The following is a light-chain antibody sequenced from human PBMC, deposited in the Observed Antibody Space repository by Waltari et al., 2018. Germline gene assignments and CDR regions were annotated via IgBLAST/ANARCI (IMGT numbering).Light chain of an antibody. CDR2: DAS. Sequence: DIQMTQSPSTLSASVGDRATITCRASETINTWLAWYQQKPGKATNLLIYDASSLQSGVPSRFSGSGSGTEFTLTISSLQPGDFATYYCQQYNSFWTFGQGTKVEIK. CDR3: QQYNSFWT. CDR1: ETINTW. J-gene: IGKJ1*01. V-gene: IGKV1-5*01.